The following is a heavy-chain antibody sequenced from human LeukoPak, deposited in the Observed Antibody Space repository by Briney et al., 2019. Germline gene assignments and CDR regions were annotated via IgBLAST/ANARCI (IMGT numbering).Heavy chain of an antibody. V-gene: IGHV4-34*01. CDR1: GGSFSGYY. J-gene: IGHJ5*02. Sequence: SETLSLTCAVYGGSFSGYYWSWIRQPPGKGLEWIGEINHSGSTNYNPPLKSRVTISVDTSKNQFSLKLSSVTAADTAVYYCARSVGAARPFDPWGQGTLVTVSS. CDR2: INHSGST. CDR3: ARSVGAARPFDP. D-gene: IGHD6-6*01.